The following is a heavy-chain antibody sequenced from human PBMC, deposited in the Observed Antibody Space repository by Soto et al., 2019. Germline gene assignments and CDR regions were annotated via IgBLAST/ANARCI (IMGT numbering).Heavy chain of an antibody. CDR2: IKEDGSEA. Sequence: EVQLVESGGGLVQPGGSLGLSCAASGFTFSTYWMNWVRQAPGKGLEWVANIKEDGSEAYYVDSVKGRFTISRDNAKNSLYLDMNSLRGEDTAVYYCARDWGAPGRGSALGYYYHFGMDVWGQGTTVTVPS. CDR3: ARDWGAPGRGSALGYYYHFGMDV. V-gene: IGHV3-7*05. CDR1: GFTFSTYW. D-gene: IGHD3-16*01. J-gene: IGHJ6*02.